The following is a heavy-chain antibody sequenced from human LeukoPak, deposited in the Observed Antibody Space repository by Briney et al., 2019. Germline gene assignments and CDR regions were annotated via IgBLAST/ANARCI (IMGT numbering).Heavy chain of an antibody. CDR2: ISNDGSNK. D-gene: IGHD1-7*01. CDR3: ARGNWNYGFRRYYYYYGMDV. CDR1: GFTFSNYA. V-gene: IGHV3-30-3*01. J-gene: IGHJ6*02. Sequence: GGSLRLSCAASGFTFSNYAMHWVRQAPGKGLEWVAVISNDGSNKYYADSVKGRFTISRDNSKNTLYLQMNSLRSEDTAVYYCARGNWNYGFRRYYYYYGMDVWGQGTTVTVSS.